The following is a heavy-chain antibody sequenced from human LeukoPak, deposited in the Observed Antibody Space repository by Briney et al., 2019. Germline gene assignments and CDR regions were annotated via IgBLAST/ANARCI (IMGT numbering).Heavy chain of an antibody. CDR3: ARVSVRLDPRGYLDL. CDR2: IKEDGSEK. CDR1: GFSFSRYW. J-gene: IGHJ2*01. D-gene: IGHD6-19*01. V-gene: IGHV3-7*01. Sequence: PGGSLRLSCEASGFSFSRYWMNWVRQAPGKGLEWVANIKEDGSEKYFVDSVKGRFTISRDNAKNSLNLHMNSLRAEGTAMYYCARVSVRLDPRGYLDLWGRGTLVTVSS.